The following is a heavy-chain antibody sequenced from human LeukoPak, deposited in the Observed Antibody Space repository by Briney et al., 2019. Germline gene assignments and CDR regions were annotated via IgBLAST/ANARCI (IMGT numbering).Heavy chain of an antibody. V-gene: IGHV1-2*02. CDR1: GYTFTGYY. J-gene: IGHJ5*02. D-gene: IGHD6-19*01. CDR2: INPNSGGT. CDR3: ARDLSFLYSSGWGNWFDP. Sequence: GASVKVSCKASGYTFTGYYMHWVRQAPGQGLEWMGWINPNSGGTNYAQKFQGRVTMTRDTSISTAYMELSRLRSDDTAVYYCARDLSFLYSSGWGNWFDPWGQGTLVTVSS.